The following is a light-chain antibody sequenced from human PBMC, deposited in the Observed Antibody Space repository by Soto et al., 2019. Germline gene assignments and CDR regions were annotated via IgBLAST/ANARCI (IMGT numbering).Light chain of an antibody. J-gene: IGKJ3*01. CDR3: QKYSSVPV. CDR2: AAS. Sequence: DIQMTQSPTSLSASVGDRVTITCRASQAIRNFVAWYQQKPGKAPKLLIYAASTLQSGVPSRFSGSGSGTDFTLTINRLQPEDVATYSCQKYSSVPVFGPGTKVEIK. V-gene: IGKV1-27*01. CDR1: QAIRNF.